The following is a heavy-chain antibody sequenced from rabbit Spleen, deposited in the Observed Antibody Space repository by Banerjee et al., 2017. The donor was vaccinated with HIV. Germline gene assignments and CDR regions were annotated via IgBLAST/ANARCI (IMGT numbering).Heavy chain of an antibody. V-gene: IGHV1S40*01. CDR3: ARDTSSSFSSYGMDL. Sequence: QSLEESGGDLVKPEGSLTLTCTASGFSFSSSDYMCWVRQAPGKGLEWIACIDTGSSGFTYFASWAKGRFTVSKTSSTTVTLHMTSLTAADTATYFCARDTSSSFSSYGMDLWGPGTLVTVS. CDR1: GFSFSSSDY. J-gene: IGHJ6*01. CDR2: IDTGSSGFT. D-gene: IGHD1-1*01.